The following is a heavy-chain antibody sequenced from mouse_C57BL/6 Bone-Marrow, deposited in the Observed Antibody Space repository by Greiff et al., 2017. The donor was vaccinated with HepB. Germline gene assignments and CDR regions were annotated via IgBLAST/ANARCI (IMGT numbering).Heavy chain of an antibody. CDR1: GFTFPDYY. J-gene: IGHJ4*01. CDR2: IRNKANGYTT. CDR3: ASGTTVVARTYAMDY. Sequence: EVKVVESGGGLVQPGGSLSLSCAASGFTFPDYYMSWVRQPPGKALEWLGFIRNKANGYTTEYSASVKGRFTISRDNSQSILYLQMNALRAEDSATYYCASGTTVVARTYAMDYWGQGTSVTVSS. D-gene: IGHD1-1*01. V-gene: IGHV7-3*01.